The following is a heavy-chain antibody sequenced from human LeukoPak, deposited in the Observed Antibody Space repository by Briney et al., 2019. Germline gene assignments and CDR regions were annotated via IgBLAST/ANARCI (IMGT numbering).Heavy chain of an antibody. Sequence: GGSLRLSCAASGFTFSSYAMHWVRQAPGKGLEWVAVISYDGSNKYYADSVKGRFTISRDNSKNTLYLQMNSLRAEDTAVYYCARSRGYSYGHDAFDIWGQGTMVTVSS. CDR3: ARSRGYSYGHDAFDI. J-gene: IGHJ3*02. V-gene: IGHV3-30-3*01. D-gene: IGHD5-18*01. CDR1: GFTFSSYA. CDR2: ISYDGSNK.